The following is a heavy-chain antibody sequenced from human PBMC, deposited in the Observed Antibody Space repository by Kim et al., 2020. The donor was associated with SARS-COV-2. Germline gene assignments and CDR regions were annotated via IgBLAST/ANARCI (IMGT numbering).Heavy chain of an antibody. Sequence: SETLSLTCTVSGGSISSSSYYWGWIRQPPGKGLEWIGSIYYSGSTYYNPSLKSRVTISVDTSKNQFSLKLSSVTAADTAVYYCARDLVEMATIHPYYFDYWGQGTLVTVSS. J-gene: IGHJ4*02. V-gene: IGHV4-39*07. CDR2: IYYSGST. CDR3: ARDLVEMATIHPYYFDY. D-gene: IGHD5-12*01. CDR1: GGSISSSSYY.